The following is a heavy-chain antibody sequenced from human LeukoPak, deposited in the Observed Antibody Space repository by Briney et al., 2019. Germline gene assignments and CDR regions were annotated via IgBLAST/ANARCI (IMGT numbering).Heavy chain of an antibody. CDR2: IWYEGTNK. V-gene: IGHV3-33*01. J-gene: IGHJ4*02. CDR3: TRGGNSGHDVTLGFDY. D-gene: IGHD5-12*01. CDR1: GFTFSSYG. Sequence: GGSLRLSCAASGFTFSSYGMHWVRQAPGKGLEWVGVIWYEGTNKYYADSVKGRFTISRDNSKNTLYLQMNSLRAEDTAMYYCTRGGNSGHDVTLGFDYWGQGTLVTVSS.